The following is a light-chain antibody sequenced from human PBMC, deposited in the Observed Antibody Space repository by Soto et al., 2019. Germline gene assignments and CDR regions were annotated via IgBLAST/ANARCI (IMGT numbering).Light chain of an antibody. CDR1: QTFRNN. V-gene: IGKV3-15*01. CDR2: GAS. J-gene: IGKJ4*01. CDR3: QQDDVWPLT. Sequence: EIVMTQSPATLSVSPGERATLSCRASQTFRNNLAWYQQKPGQAPRLLFYGASTRAADIPARFSGSGSGTEFTLTISSLQSEDFAVYYCQQDDVWPLTFGGGTKVEI.